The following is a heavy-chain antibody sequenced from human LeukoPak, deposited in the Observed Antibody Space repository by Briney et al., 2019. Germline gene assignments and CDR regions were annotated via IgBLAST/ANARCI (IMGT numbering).Heavy chain of an antibody. Sequence: GGSVRLSCAASGVTFSNDAISWVRQAPGKGLEWVWGISGSGGSTYYADSVKGRFTISRDNSKNTLYLQMNSLTDEDTAVYYCAKKWGVGTTTLDYFDYWGQGTLVTVSS. J-gene: IGHJ4*02. CDR1: GVTFSNDA. CDR2: ISGSGGST. CDR3: AKKWGVGTTTLDYFDY. D-gene: IGHD1-26*01. V-gene: IGHV3-23*01.